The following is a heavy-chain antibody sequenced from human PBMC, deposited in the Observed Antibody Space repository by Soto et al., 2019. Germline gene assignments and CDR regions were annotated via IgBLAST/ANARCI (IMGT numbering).Heavy chain of an antibody. D-gene: IGHD1-26*01. CDR2: TYYRSKWYN. CDR3: ARGAFREFGTFDV. V-gene: IGHV6-1*01. J-gene: IGHJ3*01. CDR1: GDSVSSNSAA. Sequence: SQTLSLTCAISGDSVSSNSAAWNRIRQSPSRGLEWLGRTYYRSKWYNDYAGSVKSRITINPDTSKNQFSLQLNSLTPEDAAVYYCARGAFREFGTFDVWGQGTMVTVSS.